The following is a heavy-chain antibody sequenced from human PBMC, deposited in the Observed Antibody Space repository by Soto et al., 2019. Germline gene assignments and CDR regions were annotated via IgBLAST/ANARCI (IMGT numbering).Heavy chain of an antibody. V-gene: IGHV4-30-4*01. J-gene: IGHJ5*02. CDR2: IYYSGST. Sequence: SETLSLTCTVSGGSISSGDYYWSWIRQPPGKGLEWIGYIYYSGSTYYNPSLKSRVTISVDTSKNQFSLKLTSVTAADTAVYYCARSMVRRVRLSPWGQGTLVTVAS. D-gene: IGHD3-10*01. CDR1: GGSISSGDYY. CDR3: ARSMVRRVRLSP.